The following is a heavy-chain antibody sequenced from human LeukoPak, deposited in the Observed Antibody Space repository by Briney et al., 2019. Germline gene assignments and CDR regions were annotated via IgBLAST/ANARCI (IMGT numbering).Heavy chain of an antibody. CDR1: GYTFTSYD. V-gene: IGHV1-8*01. J-gene: IGHJ4*02. CDR2: MNPNSGNT. CDR3: ARARPGAVAGTFWGAVTWGTDRDKKYYFDY. Sequence: ASVKVSCKASGYTFTSYDINWVRQATGQGLEWMGWMNPNSGNTGYAQKFQGSVTMTRNTSISTACMELSSLRSEDTAVYYCARARPGAVAGTFWGAVTWGTDRDKKYYFDYWGQGTLVTVSS. D-gene: IGHD6-19*01.